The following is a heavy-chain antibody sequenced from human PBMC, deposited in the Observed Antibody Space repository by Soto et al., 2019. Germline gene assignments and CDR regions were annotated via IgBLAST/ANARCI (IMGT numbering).Heavy chain of an antibody. J-gene: IGHJ6*02. D-gene: IGHD3-9*01. CDR2: ISGSGGST. CDR1: GFTFSSYA. V-gene: IGHV3-23*01. CDR3: AKPQEYYDILTGYYFNYYYYGMDV. Sequence: PWGSLRLSCAASGFTFSSYAMSWVRQAPGKGLEWVSAISGSGGSTYYADSVKGRFTISRDNSKNTLYLQMNSLRAEDTAVYYCAKPQEYYDILTGYYFNYYYYGMDVWGQGTTVTVSS.